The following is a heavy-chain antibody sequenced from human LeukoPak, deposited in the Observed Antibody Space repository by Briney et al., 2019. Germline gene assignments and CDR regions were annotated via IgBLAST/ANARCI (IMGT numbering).Heavy chain of an antibody. CDR2: IKWNGGST. J-gene: IGHJ4*02. D-gene: IGHD5-24*01. V-gene: IGHV3-20*04. CDR3: AREDGYVPFDY. Sequence: PGGSLRLSWAAWGFTVYDYGMSWVRQAPGKGLEWVCGIKWNGGSTGYAVSVKGRFTISRDNAKNSLYLQMNSLRAEDTALYYCAREDGYVPFDYWGQGTLVTVSS. CDR1: GFTVYDYG.